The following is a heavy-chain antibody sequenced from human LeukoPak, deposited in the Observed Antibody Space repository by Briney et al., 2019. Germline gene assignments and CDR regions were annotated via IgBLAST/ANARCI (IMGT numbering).Heavy chain of an antibody. J-gene: IGHJ3*02. D-gene: IGHD3-3*01. CDR2: INPNSDGS. Sequence: SVTVSCKASGFTFTGYYMHWVRQAPGQGLEWMGWINPNSDGSIYTQKFQGRVTMTRDTSISTAYMELSRLRSDDTAVYYCARKRGVGVDTNAFDMWGQGTMVTVSS. CDR3: ARKRGVGVDTNAFDM. CDR1: GFTFTGYY. V-gene: IGHV1-2*02.